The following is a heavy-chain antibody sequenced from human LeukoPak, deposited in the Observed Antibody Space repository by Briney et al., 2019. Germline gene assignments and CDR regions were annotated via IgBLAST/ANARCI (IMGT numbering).Heavy chain of an antibody. CDR1: GFTFSDYY. D-gene: IGHD3-3*01. V-gene: IGHV3-11*06. J-gene: IGHJ3*02. CDR3: ARAQTLFWEFDGFDI. CDR2: ISSSSSYT. Sequence: SGGSLRLSCAASGFTFSDYYMSWIRQAPGKGLEWVSYISSSSSYTNYADSVKGRFTISRDNAKNSLYLQMNSLRAEDTAVYSCARAQTLFWEFDGFDIWGRGTKVTVSS.